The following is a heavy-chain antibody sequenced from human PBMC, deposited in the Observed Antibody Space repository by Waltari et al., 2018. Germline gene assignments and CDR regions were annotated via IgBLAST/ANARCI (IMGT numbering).Heavy chain of an antibody. CDR2: INHSGST. D-gene: IGHD3-16*02. Sequence: QVQLQQWGAGLLKPSETLSLTCAVYGGSFSGYYWSWIRQPPGKGLEWLGEINHSGSTNYNPSLKSRVTISVDTSKTQFSLKLSSVTAADTAVYYCARVPHYYDYIWGSYRYTSSNWFDPWGQGTLVTVSS. J-gene: IGHJ5*02. CDR3: ARVPHYYDYIWGSYRYTSSNWFDP. V-gene: IGHV4-34*01. CDR1: GGSFSGYY.